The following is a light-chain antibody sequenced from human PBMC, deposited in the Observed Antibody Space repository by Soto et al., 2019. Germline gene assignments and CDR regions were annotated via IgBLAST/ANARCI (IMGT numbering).Light chain of an antibody. J-gene: IGLJ3*02. CDR3: GTWDSGLSAVV. CDR2: NTD. Sequence: QSVLTQPPSVSAAPGQKVTISCSGSTSNVAHNYVAWYQQLPGTAPQLLIYNTDKRPSGIPDRFSGSKSGTSATLGITGLQIEDEADYYCGTWDSGLSAVVFGGGTQLTVL. CDR1: TSNVAHNY. V-gene: IGLV1-51*01.